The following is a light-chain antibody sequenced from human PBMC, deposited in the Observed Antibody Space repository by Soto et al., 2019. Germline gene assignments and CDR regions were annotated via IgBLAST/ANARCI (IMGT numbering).Light chain of an antibody. CDR1: SSDVGTSDL. V-gene: IGLV2-14*02. J-gene: IGLJ1*01. CDR2: GAS. CDR3: SSYTISSTLYL. Sequence: QSALTQPASVSGSPGQSITISCIGTSSDVGTSDLVSWYQQHPDTAPKLLIYGASKRPSGVSNRFSGSKSGNTASLTISGLQAEDEADYYCSSYTISSTLYLFGTGTKLTVL.